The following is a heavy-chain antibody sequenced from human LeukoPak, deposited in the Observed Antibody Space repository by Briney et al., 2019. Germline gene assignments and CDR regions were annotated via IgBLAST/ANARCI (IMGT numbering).Heavy chain of an antibody. CDR1: GFTFSSYA. V-gene: IGHV3-23*01. Sequence: PGGSLRLSCAASGFTFSSYAMSWVRQAPGKGLEWVSAIGGSGGSTYFADSVKGRFTISRDNSKNTLYLQMNSLRAEDTAVYYCARSPGIAAATTWFDPWGQGTLVTVSS. D-gene: IGHD6-13*01. CDR3: ARSPGIAAATTWFDP. J-gene: IGHJ5*02. CDR2: IGGSGGST.